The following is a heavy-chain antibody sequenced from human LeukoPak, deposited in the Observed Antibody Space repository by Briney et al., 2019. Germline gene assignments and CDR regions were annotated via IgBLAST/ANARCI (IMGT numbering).Heavy chain of an antibody. Sequence: RSLRLSCAVSGITLSNYGMSWVRQAPGKGLEWVAGISGSGGSTNYADSVKGRFTISRDNPKNTLYLQMNSLTVEDTAVYFCAKRGVVIRVILVGFHKEAYYFDSWGQGALVTVSS. V-gene: IGHV3-23*01. CDR2: ISGSGGST. CDR3: AKRGVVIRVILVGFHKEAYYFDS. D-gene: IGHD3-22*01. CDR1: GITLSNYG. J-gene: IGHJ4*02.